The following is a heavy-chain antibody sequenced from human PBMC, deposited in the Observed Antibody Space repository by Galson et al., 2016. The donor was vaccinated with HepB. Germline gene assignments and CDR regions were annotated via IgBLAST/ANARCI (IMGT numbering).Heavy chain of an antibody. D-gene: IGHD2-21*01. CDR2: ISTGSNTI. Sequence: SLRLSCAASGFTFSSYSMNWARQAPGKGLEWVSYISTGSNTIYYAASVRGRFTVSRDNAKNSLYLQMISLRADDTAVYYCARDLRAYCGGDCPAEYWGQGILVAVSS. V-gene: IGHV3-48*01. CDR3: ARDLRAYCGGDCPAEY. J-gene: IGHJ4*02. CDR1: GFTFSSYS.